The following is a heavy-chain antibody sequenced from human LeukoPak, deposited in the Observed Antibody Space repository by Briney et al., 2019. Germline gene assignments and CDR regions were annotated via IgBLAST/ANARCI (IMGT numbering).Heavy chain of an antibody. CDR1: GFTFSNAW. D-gene: IGHD1-26*01. CDR2: IKSKTDGGTT. Sequence: GGSLRLSCAASGFTFSNAWMSWVRQAPGKGREWDGRIKSKTDGGTTDYAAPVKGRFTISRDDSKNTLYLQMNSLKTEDTAVYYCTTEGGATTWYNWFDPWGQGTLVTVSS. V-gene: IGHV3-15*01. CDR3: TTEGGATTWYNWFDP. J-gene: IGHJ5*02.